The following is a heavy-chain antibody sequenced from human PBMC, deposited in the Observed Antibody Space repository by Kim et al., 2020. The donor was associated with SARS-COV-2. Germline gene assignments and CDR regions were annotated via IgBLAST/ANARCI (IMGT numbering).Heavy chain of an antibody. CDR1: GGSINSRVHY. D-gene: IGHD1-7*01. Sequence: SETLSLTCSVSGGSINSRVHYWGWIRQSPGKGLEWIGSIYYGGTYYNPSLKSRLTISKDTSKNQFSLNLSSVTAADTAVYYCARHIRNYSMDVWGQGTTV. V-gene: IGHV4-39*01. CDR3: ARHIRNYSMDV. J-gene: IGHJ6*02. CDR2: IYYGGT.